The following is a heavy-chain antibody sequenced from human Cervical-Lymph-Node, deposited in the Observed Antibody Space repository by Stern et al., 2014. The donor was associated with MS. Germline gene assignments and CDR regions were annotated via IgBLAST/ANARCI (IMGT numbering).Heavy chain of an antibody. CDR2: IYWDDDK. J-gene: IGHJ4*02. V-gene: IGHV2-5*02. CDR1: GFSVATAGVG. CDR3: AHSRVKYCRGGTCYSSLFDY. D-gene: IGHD2-15*01. Sequence: QVTLKESGPTLVKPTQTVTLTCTLSGFSVATAGVGVGWTRQPPGKALEWLALIYWDDDKLYSPSLKNRLTIIKDTSKNQVVLTMTNVDPVDTATYYCAHSRVKYCRGGTCYSSLFDYWGQGTLVTVSS.